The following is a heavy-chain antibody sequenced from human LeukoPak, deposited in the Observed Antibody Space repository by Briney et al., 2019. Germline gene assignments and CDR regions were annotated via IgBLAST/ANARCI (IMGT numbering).Heavy chain of an antibody. J-gene: IGHJ4*02. D-gene: IGHD2-15*01. Sequence: SETLSLTCTVSGGSISDYYWSWIRQPPGTGLEWIGYNYYSGSTNYNPSLKSRVTVSADTSKNLISLKLTSVTAADTAVYYCASRPGVAAADYWGQGTLVTVSS. CDR2: NYYSGST. CDR1: GGSISDYY. V-gene: IGHV4-59*08. CDR3: ASRPGVAAADY.